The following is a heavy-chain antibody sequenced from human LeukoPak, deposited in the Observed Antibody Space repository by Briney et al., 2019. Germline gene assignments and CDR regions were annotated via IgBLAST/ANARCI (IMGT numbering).Heavy chain of an antibody. Sequence: GGSLRLSCAASGFTFSSYWMSWVRQAPGKGLEWVANIKQDGSEKYYVDSVKGRFTISRDNAKNSLYLQMNSLRAEDTAVYYCARVHYDSSSPFDYWGQGTLVTVSS. CDR3: ARVHYDSSSPFDY. V-gene: IGHV3-7*01. D-gene: IGHD3-22*01. J-gene: IGHJ4*02. CDR1: GFTFSSYW. CDR2: IKQDGSEK.